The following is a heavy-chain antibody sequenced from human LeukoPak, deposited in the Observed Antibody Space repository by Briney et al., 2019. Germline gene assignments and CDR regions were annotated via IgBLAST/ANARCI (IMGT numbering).Heavy chain of an antibody. J-gene: IGHJ5*02. V-gene: IGHV1-69*13. CDR2: IIPIFGTA. CDR1: GGTFSSYA. CDR3: ARDNDILTGSHNWFDP. Sequence: SVKASCKASGGTFSSYAISWVRQAPGQGLEWMGGIIPIFGTANYAQKFQGRVTITADESTSTAYMELSSLRSEDTAVYYCARDNDILTGSHNWFDPWGQGTLVTVSS. D-gene: IGHD3-9*01.